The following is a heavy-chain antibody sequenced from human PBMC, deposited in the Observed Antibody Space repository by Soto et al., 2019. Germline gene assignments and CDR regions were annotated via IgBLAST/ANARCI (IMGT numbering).Heavy chain of an antibody. D-gene: IGHD6-19*01. CDR2: VGAYNGNT. J-gene: IGHJ4*02. V-gene: IGHV1-18*04. CDR1: GYTFTSHG. CDR3: AREGLAVAGTRGGFDY. Sequence: QVRLVQSGAEVKKPGASVKVSCKTSGYTFTSHGISWVRQAPGQGLEWMGWVGAYNGNTNYAQKLQGRVTMTTDTSTSTAYMELRSMRSDDTAVYYCAREGLAVAGTRGGFDYWGQGTLVTVSS.